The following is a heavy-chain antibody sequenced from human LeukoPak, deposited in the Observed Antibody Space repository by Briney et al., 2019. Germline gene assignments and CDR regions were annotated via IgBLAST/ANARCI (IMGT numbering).Heavy chain of an antibody. CDR1: GFTFSSYA. D-gene: IGHD6-19*01. J-gene: IGHJ6*02. CDR3: AKAKQWPGYYYYGMDV. Sequence: PGGSLRLSCAASGFTFSSYAMSWVRQAPGKGLEWVSAISGSGGSTYYADSVKGRFTISRDNSKNTLYLQMNSLRAEDTAVYYCAKAKQWPGYYYYGMDVWGQGTTVTVSS. V-gene: IGHV3-23*01. CDR2: ISGSGGST.